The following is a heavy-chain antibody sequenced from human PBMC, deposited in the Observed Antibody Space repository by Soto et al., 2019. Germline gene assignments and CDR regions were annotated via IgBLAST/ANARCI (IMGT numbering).Heavy chain of an antibody. Sequence: GGSLRLSCAASGFTFSSYAMSWVRQAPGKGLEWVSAISGSGGSTYYADSVKGRFTISRDNSKNTLYLQMNSLRAEDTAVYYCATDPDSRYVYFDYWGQGTLVTVSS. CDR3: ATDPDSRYVYFDY. V-gene: IGHV3-23*01. D-gene: IGHD2-2*01. CDR2: ISGSGGST. J-gene: IGHJ4*02. CDR1: GFTFSSYA.